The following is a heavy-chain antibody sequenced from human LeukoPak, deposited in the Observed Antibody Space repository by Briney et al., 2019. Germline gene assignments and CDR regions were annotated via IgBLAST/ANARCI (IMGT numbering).Heavy chain of an antibody. CDR2: INRNGNT. Sequence: SETLSLTCAISDEPFSGYYWGWIRQPPGKGLELIGEINRNGNTDYNPSLKSRVSMSIDTSKNQFSLKLSSVTAADTAVYYCAKCKGEATILDYWGQGTLVTVSS. D-gene: IGHD5-24*01. V-gene: IGHV4-34*01. CDR1: DEPFSGYY. CDR3: AKCKGEATILDY. J-gene: IGHJ4*02.